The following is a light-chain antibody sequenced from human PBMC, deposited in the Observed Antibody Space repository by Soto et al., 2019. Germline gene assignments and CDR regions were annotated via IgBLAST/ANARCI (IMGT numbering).Light chain of an antibody. CDR3: QQYYSTLTWT. J-gene: IGKJ1*01. CDR2: WTS. Sequence: DIVMTQSPDSLAVSLGERATINCKSSQSVLYSSNTKNYLAWYQQKPGQPPKLLIYWTSTRESGVPDRFSGSGSGTAFTLTISSLQDEDVAVYYCQQYYSTLTWTFGQGTKVEIK. CDR1: QSVLYSSNTKNY. V-gene: IGKV4-1*01.